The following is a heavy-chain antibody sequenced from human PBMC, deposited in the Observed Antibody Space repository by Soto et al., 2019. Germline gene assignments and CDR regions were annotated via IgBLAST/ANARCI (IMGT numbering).Heavy chain of an antibody. CDR3: TTDPINYCSSTSCHIDV. CDR2: IKSKTDGGTT. D-gene: IGHD2-2*01. J-gene: IGHJ6*04. CDR1: GFTFSNAW. V-gene: IGHV3-15*01. Sequence: GSLSLSCAASGFTFSNAWMSWVRQAPGKGLEWVGRIKSKTDGGTTDYAAPVKGRFTISRDDSKNTLYLQMNSLKTEDTAVYYCTTDPINYCSSTSCHIDVWGKGTTVTVSS.